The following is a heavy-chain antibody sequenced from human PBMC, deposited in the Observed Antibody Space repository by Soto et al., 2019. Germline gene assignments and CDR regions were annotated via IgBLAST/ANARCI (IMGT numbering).Heavy chain of an antibody. CDR2: ISYDGSNK. CDR1: GFTFSSYA. CDR3: ARELTADAFDI. J-gene: IGHJ3*02. D-gene: IGHD2-21*02. V-gene: IGHV3-30-3*01. Sequence: HPGGSLRLSCAASGFTFSSYAMHWVRQAPGKGLEWVAVISYDGSNKYYADSVKGRFTISRDNSKNTLYLQMNSLRAEDTAVYYCARELTADAFDIWGQGTMVTVSS.